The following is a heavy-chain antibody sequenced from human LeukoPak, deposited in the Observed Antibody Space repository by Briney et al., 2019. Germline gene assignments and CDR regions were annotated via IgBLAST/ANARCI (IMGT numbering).Heavy chain of an antibody. CDR3: ARDREKRSPRNWFDP. Sequence: GTSLRLSCTASGFIFSSYGMNWVRQAPGKGLEWVANIWYDGSNRDYADFARGRFTISRDNSKSTLYLEVNRLTVDDTAMYYCARDREKRSPRNWFDPWGQGTLVTVSS. CDR1: GFIFSSYG. V-gene: IGHV3-33*01. CDR2: IWYDGSNR. D-gene: IGHD6-25*01. J-gene: IGHJ5*02.